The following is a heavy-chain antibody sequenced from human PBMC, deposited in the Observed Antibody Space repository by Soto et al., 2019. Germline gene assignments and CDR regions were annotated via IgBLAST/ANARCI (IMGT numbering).Heavy chain of an antibody. J-gene: IGHJ4*02. Sequence: ASVKVSCKASGYKFSSYAIHWVRQAPGQRLEWMGWINVGNGNTKYSQKFHDRVTIIRDTSADTAYMEVSSLRSEDTAVYYCARGLGGARTYFDYWGQGTLVTVSS. V-gene: IGHV1-3*01. CDR3: ARGLGGARTYFDY. D-gene: IGHD3-10*01. CDR1: GYKFSSYA. CDR2: INVGNGNT.